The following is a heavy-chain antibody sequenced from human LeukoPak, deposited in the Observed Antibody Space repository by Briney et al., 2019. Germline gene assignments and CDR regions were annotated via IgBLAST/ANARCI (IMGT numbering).Heavy chain of an antibody. Sequence: GGSLRLSCAASGFTFSSYAMSWVRQAPGKGLEWVSAISGSGGSTYYADSVKGRFTISRDNSKNTLYLQMNSLRAEDTAVYYCAKDGDHYYGSGSYYIPPHWFDPWGRGTLVTVSS. V-gene: IGHV3-23*01. CDR2: ISGSGGST. J-gene: IGHJ5*02. CDR3: AKDGDHYYGSGSYYIPPHWFDP. D-gene: IGHD3-10*01. CDR1: GFTFSSYA.